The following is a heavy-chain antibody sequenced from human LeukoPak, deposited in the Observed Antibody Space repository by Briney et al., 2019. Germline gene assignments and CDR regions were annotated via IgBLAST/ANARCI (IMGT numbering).Heavy chain of an antibody. D-gene: IGHD5-12*01. CDR3: ARDDDYSSFDY. CDR1: GGSISSSSYY. CDR2: IYYSGST. Sequence: SETLSLTCTVSGGSISSSSYYWGWIRQPPGKGLEWIGSIYYSGSTYYNPSLKSRVTISVDTSKNQFSPKLSSVTAADTAVYYCARDDDYSSFDYWGQGTLVIASS. J-gene: IGHJ4*02. V-gene: IGHV4-39*07.